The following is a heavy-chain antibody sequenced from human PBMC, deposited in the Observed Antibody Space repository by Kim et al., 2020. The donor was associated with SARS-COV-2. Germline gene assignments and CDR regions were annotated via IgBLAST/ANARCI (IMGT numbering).Heavy chain of an antibody. V-gene: IGHV1-69*13. D-gene: IGHD3-10*01. Sequence: SVKVSCKASGGTFSSYAISWVRQAPGQGLEWMGGIIPIFGTANYAQKFQGRVTITADESTSTAYMELSSLRSEDTAVYYCARGGGYYGSGSPPFDYWGQGTLVTVSS. J-gene: IGHJ4*02. CDR2: IIPIFGTA. CDR1: GGTFSSYA. CDR3: ARGGGYYGSGSPPFDY.